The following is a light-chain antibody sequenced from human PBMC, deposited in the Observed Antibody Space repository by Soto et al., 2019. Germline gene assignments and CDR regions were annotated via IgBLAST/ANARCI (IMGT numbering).Light chain of an antibody. CDR3: QQYGSPSRT. V-gene: IGKV3-20*01. CDR1: QSVGSNS. J-gene: IGKJ1*01. CDR2: GAS. Sequence: EIVLTQSPGTLSLSPGERATLSCRASQSVGSNSLAWYQQGPGQAPRLLIYGASSRATGIPVRFSGSGSGTDFTLIISRLEPEDSAVYYCQQYGSPSRTFGQGTKVEIK.